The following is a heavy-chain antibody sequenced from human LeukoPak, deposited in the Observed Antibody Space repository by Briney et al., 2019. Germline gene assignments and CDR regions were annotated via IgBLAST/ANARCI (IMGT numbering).Heavy chain of an antibody. CDR1: GFTFSSYW. D-gene: IGHD3-10*01. Sequence: PGGSLRLSRAASGFTFSSYWMSWVRQAPGKGLEWVANIKQDGSEKYYVDSVKGRFTISRDNAKNSLYLQMNSLRAEDTAVYYCARDLVTMVRGAKNWFDPWGQGTLVTVSS. J-gene: IGHJ5*02. CDR2: IKQDGSEK. V-gene: IGHV3-7*01. CDR3: ARDLVTMVRGAKNWFDP.